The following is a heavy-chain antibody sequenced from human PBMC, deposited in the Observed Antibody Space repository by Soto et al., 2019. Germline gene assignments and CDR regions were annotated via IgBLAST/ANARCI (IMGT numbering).Heavy chain of an antibody. V-gene: IGHV3-48*02. CDR1: GFTFSSNH. Sequence: HPGGSLRLSCAVSGFTFSSNHVNWVRQAPGKGLEWISYISSTYEIWYADSVRGRFTISRDNGRNSLFLQMSSLRDEDTAEYYFGRDRDWPFDSWGRGTLVTVPP. J-gene: IGHJ4*02. CDR3: GRDRDWPFDS. D-gene: IGHD2-21*02. CDR2: ISSTYEI.